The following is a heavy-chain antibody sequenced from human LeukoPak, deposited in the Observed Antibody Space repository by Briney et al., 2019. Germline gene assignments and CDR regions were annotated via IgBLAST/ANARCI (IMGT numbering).Heavy chain of an antibody. D-gene: IGHD6-13*01. CDR2: INHSGWT. V-gene: IGHV4-34*01. Sequence: PSETLSLTCAVYGGSFSGYYWSWIRQPPGKGLEWIGEINHSGWTNYNPSLKSRVTISVDTSKNQFSLKLSSVTAADTAVYYCARRRAASSRSWYGDYYYYMDVWGKGTTVTVSS. J-gene: IGHJ6*03. CDR1: GGSFSGYY. CDR3: ARRRAASSRSWYGDYYYYMDV.